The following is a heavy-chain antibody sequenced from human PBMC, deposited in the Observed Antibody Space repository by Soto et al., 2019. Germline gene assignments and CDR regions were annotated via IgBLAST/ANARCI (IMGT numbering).Heavy chain of an antibody. Sequence: SETLSLTCAVYGGSFSGYYWSWIRHLPGKGLEWLGYIYYSGNTYYNPSLKGRVNISGDMSKKQFSLRLSSVTAADTAVYHCARVSSDWFDPWGPGIQVTVSS. V-gene: IGHV4-31*11. D-gene: IGHD3-10*01. CDR3: ARVSSDWFDP. CDR1: GGSFSGYY. J-gene: IGHJ5*02. CDR2: IYYSGNT.